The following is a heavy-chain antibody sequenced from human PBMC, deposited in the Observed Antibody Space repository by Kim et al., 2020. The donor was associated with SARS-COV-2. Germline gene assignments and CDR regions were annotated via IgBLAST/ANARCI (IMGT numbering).Heavy chain of an antibody. V-gene: IGHV4-34*01. CDR1: GGSFSGYY. CDR2: INHSGST. Sequence: SETLSLTCAVYGGSFSGYYWSWIRQPPGKGLEWIGEINHSGSTNYNPSLKSRVTISVDTSKNQFSLKLSSVTAADTAVYYCAPLRPFYHHYNRRRFDPWGQGTLVTVSS. CDR3: APLRPFYHHYNRRRFDP. J-gene: IGHJ5*02. D-gene: IGHD4-4*01.